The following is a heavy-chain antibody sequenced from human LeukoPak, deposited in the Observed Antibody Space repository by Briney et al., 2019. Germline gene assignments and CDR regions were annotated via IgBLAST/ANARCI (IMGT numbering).Heavy chain of an antibody. CDR3: ARVWPGWELLFGAFDI. Sequence: ASVKVSCKASGYTFTSYGISWVRQAPGQGLEWMGWISAYNGNTNYAQKLQGRVTMTTDTSTSTAYMELRSLRSDDTAVYYCARVWPGWELLFGAFDIWGQGTMVTVSS. CDR1: GYTFTSYG. J-gene: IGHJ3*02. CDR2: ISAYNGNT. V-gene: IGHV1-18*01. D-gene: IGHD1-26*01.